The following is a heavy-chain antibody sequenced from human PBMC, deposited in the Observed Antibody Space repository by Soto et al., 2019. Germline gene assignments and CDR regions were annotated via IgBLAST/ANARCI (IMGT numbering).Heavy chain of an antibody. CDR2: ISGSGSGT. V-gene: IGHV3-23*01. D-gene: IGHD1-26*01. CDR3: AKDQGNTIVGASRGFAH. CDR1: GFTFSTYA. Sequence: GGSLRLSTGVSGFTFSTYAMNWVRQAPGKGLEWLSLISGSGSGTYYADSVKGRFTISRDNSENTLYLQMNSLRAEDTAVYYCAKDQGNTIVGASRGFAHWGHGSLVTVSS. J-gene: IGHJ4*01.